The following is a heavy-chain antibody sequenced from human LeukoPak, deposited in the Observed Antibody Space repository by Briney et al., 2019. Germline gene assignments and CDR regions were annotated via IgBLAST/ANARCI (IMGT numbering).Heavy chain of an antibody. CDR1: GGSISSGGYY. Sequence: KTSETLSLTCTVSGGSISSGGYYWSWIRQPPGKGLEWIGYIYHSGSTYYNPSLKSRVTISVDRSKNQFSLKLSSVTAADTAVYYCARALDYDFWSGARYFDYWGQGTLVTVSS. J-gene: IGHJ4*02. D-gene: IGHD3-3*01. CDR3: ARALDYDFWSGARYFDY. V-gene: IGHV4-30-2*01. CDR2: IYHSGST.